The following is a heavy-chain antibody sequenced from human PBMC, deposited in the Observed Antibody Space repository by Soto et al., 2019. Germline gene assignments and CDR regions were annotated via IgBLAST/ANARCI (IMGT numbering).Heavy chain of an antibody. V-gene: IGHV4-59*01. D-gene: IGHD3-10*01. J-gene: IGHJ6*02. CDR2: ISDGGST. Sequence: SETLSLTCNVSGGSIYTYYWNWIRQSPGKGLEWIGYISDGGSTNYNPSLKSRVTISVDTSKKQVSLKLSSVSAPDTARYFCARGVLYGSGSYYCFMGKNYYYYGMDVWGQGTTVTVSS. CDR3: ARGVLYGSGSYYCFMGKNYYYYGMDV. CDR1: GGSIYTYY.